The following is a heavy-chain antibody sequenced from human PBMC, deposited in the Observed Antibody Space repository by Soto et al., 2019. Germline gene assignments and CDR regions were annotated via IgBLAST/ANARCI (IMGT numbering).Heavy chain of an antibody. Sequence: QVQLVQSGAEVKKPESSVKVSYKAPRGTFSTYAISWVRQAPGQGLEWMGGIIPMFGTANYAQRFQDRVTITADESTNTVYMELSSLRSEDSAVYFCASGIQLWLRRINNGYSRWGQGTLVTVSS. CDR2: IIPMFGTA. CDR1: RGTFSTYA. V-gene: IGHV1-69*12. CDR3: ASGIQLWLRRINNGYSR. D-gene: IGHD5-18*01. J-gene: IGHJ4*02.